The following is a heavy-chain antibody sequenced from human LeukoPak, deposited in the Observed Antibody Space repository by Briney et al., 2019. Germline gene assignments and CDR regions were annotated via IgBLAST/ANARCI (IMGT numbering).Heavy chain of an antibody. Sequence: PGGSLRLSCAASGFTFSSCGMHWVRQAPGKGLEWVAVIWYDGSNKYYADSVKGRFTISRENSKNTLYLQMNSLRAEDTAVYYCARVSLPYYYDSSGYLYWGQGTLVTVSS. J-gene: IGHJ4*02. CDR1: GFTFSSCG. CDR2: IWYDGSNK. CDR3: ARVSLPYYYDSSGYLY. D-gene: IGHD3-22*01. V-gene: IGHV3-33*01.